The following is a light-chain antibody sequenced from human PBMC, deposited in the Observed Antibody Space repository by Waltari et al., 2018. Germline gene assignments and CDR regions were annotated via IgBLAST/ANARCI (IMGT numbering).Light chain of an antibody. CDR1: QSLLYSDGNTY. V-gene: IGKV2-29*02. Sequence: EIVMTQTPLSLSVTPGEPASISRRSSQSLLYSDGNTYLYWYLQKSGQPPRLLIYRASNRFSGVPDRFSGSGSGTDFTVKISRVEAEDVGIYYCMQALQSPYSCGQGTTVEIK. CDR3: MQALQSPYS. CDR2: RAS. J-gene: IGKJ2*03.